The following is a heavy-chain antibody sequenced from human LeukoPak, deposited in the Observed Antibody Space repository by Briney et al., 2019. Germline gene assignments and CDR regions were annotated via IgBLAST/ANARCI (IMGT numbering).Heavy chain of an antibody. V-gene: IGHV3-43D*03. CDR3: AKDRQYGDYGGGDFFDS. D-gene: IGHD4-17*01. J-gene: IGHJ4*02. CDR1: GFAFDDYA. CDR2: INWVGDTS. Sequence: GGSLRLSCAASGFAFDDYAMHWVRQAPGKGLQWISSINWVGDTSSYADSVKGRFTVSRDNTEGSLHLQMDSLRSEDTALYYCAKDRQYGDYGGGDFFDSWGQGTLVTVSS.